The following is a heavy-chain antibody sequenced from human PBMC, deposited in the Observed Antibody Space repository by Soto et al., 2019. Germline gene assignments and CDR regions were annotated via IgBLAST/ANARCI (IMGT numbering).Heavy chain of an antibody. Sequence: SVKVSCKASGGTFSRYAISWVRQAPGQGLEWMGGIIPIFGTANYAQKFQGRVTITADESTSTAYMELSSLRFEDTAVYYCARAIVGPTTTGWLHPWGQGTLVTVSS. CDR3: ARAIVGPTTTGWLHP. D-gene: IGHD1-26*01. CDR2: IIPIFGTA. V-gene: IGHV1-69*13. J-gene: IGHJ5*02. CDR1: GGTFSRYA.